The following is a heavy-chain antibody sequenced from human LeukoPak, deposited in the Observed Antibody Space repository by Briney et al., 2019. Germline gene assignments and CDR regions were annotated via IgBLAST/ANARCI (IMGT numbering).Heavy chain of an antibody. CDR1: GYTFTGYY. Sequence: ASVKVSCKASGYTFTGYYMHWVRQAPGQGLEWMGWINPNSGGTNYAQKFQGRVTMTRDTSISTAYMELSRLRSDDTAVYYCARGLVVVPAALIQAGFDPWGQGTLVTVSS. V-gene: IGHV1-2*02. J-gene: IGHJ5*02. D-gene: IGHD2-2*01. CDR3: ARGLVVVPAALIQAGFDP. CDR2: INPNSGGT.